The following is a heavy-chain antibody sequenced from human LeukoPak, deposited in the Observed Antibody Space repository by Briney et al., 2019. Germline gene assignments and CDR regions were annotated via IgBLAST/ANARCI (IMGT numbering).Heavy chain of an antibody. Sequence: GGSLRLSCAASGFTFSDYYMSWIRQAPGKGLEWVSYISSSGSTIYYADSVKGRFTISRDNAKNSLYPQMNSLRAEDTAVYYCARDLQNNYDSSGYYFDYWGQGTLVTVSS. J-gene: IGHJ4*02. CDR1: GFTFSDYY. CDR2: ISSSGSTI. D-gene: IGHD3-22*01. CDR3: ARDLQNNYDSSGYYFDY. V-gene: IGHV3-11*04.